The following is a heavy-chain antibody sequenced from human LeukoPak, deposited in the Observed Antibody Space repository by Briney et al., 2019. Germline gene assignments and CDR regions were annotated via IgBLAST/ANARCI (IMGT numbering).Heavy chain of an antibody. J-gene: IGHJ4*02. CDR2: IHYSGST. CDR3: ARYYYDSSGYRFDY. V-gene: IGHV4-59*01. D-gene: IGHD3-22*01. CDR1: GGSISSYY. Sequence: SETLSFTCTGSGGSISSYYWSWIRQPPGKGLEWIGYIHYSGSTNYNPSLKSRVTKSVDTSKNQFSLKLSSVTAADTAVYYCARYYYDSSGYRFDYWGQGTLVTVSS.